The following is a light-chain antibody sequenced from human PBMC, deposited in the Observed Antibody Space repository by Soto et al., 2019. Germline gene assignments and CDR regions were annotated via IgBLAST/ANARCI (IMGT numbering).Light chain of an antibody. V-gene: IGLV2-14*01. CDR2: EVN. Sequence: QSALTQPASVSGSPGQSITISCTGTSSDVGGYNYVSWYQQHPGKAPKLMIYEVNNRPSGVSNRFSGSKSGNTASLTISGLQAEDEADYYCSSYTRNSTLVFGGGTKLTVL. CDR1: SSDVGGYNY. J-gene: IGLJ2*01. CDR3: SSYTRNSTLV.